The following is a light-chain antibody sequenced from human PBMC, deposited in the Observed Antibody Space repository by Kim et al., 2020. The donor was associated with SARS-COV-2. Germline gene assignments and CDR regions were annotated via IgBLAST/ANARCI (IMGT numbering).Light chain of an antibody. CDR3: QVWDSSTVV. CDR2: RDS. CDR1: NSGNKN. Sequence: VALGQKARINCGGNNSGNKNVHWDQQKPGQAPVLVIYRDSNRPSGIPERFSGSNSGNTATLTISRAQAGDEADYYCQVWDSSTVVFGGGTQLTVL. J-gene: IGLJ2*01. V-gene: IGLV3-9*01.